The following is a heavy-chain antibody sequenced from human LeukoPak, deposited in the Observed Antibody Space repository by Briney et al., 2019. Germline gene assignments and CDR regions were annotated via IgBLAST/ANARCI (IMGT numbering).Heavy chain of an antibody. V-gene: IGHV6-1*01. CDR3: TGEALNAFDI. CDR1: GDSVSSNSVA. Sequence: SQTLSLTCAISGDSVSSNSVAWNWVRQSPSRGLEWLGRTYYRSKWYTDYAVSVKSQITILPDTSKNQFSLQLNSVTPEDTAVFYCTGEALNAFDIWGQGTMVTVSS. J-gene: IGHJ3*02. CDR2: TYYRSKWYT.